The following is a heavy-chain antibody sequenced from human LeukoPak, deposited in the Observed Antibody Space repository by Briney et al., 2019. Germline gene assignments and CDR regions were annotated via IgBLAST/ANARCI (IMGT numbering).Heavy chain of an antibody. Sequence: PSETLSLTCTVSGGSISSGGYYWSWIRQHPGKGLEWIGYIYYSGSTYYNPSLKSRVTISVDTSKNQFSLKLSSVTAADTAVYYCARDSRVATIQAPTGSYGMDVWGKGTTVTVSS. CDR1: GGSISSGGYY. J-gene: IGHJ6*04. D-gene: IGHD5-12*01. V-gene: IGHV4-31*03. CDR3: ARDSRVATIQAPTGSYGMDV. CDR2: IYYSGST.